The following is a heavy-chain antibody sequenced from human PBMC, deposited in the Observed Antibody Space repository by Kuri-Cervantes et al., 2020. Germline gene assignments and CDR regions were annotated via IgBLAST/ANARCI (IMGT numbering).Heavy chain of an antibody. V-gene: IGHV4-59*01. CDR1: GGSISSYY. CDR2: IYYSGST. J-gene: IGHJ6*02. Sequence: SETLSLTCTVSGGSISSYYWSWIRQPPGKGLEWIGYIYYSGSTNYNPSLKSRVTISVDTSKNQFSLKLSSVTAADTAVYYCARAQNYYSMDVWGQGTTVTVSS. CDR3: ARAQNYYSMDV.